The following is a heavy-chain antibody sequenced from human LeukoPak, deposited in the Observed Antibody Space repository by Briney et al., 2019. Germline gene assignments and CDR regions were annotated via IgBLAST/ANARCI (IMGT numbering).Heavy chain of an antibody. CDR2: INSDGSST. V-gene: IGHV3-74*01. D-gene: IGHD3-3*01. CDR3: AKDFHLEWLLFEAFDI. Sequence: GGSLRLSCAASGFTFSSYWMHWVRQAPGKGLVWVSRINSDGSSTSYADSVKGRFTISRDNSKNTLYLQMNSLRAEDTAVYYCAKDFHLEWLLFEAFDIWGQGTMVTVSS. J-gene: IGHJ3*02. CDR1: GFTFSSYW.